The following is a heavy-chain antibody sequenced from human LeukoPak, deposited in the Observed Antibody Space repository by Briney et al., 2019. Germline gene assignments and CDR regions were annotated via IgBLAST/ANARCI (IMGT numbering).Heavy chain of an antibody. CDR2: IKQDGSEK. CDR3: AREGIVGATDYYYYMDV. D-gene: IGHD1-26*01. V-gene: IGHV3-7*01. Sequence: PGGSLKLSCAASGFTFSSYWMSWVRQAPGKGLEWVANIKQDGSEKYYVDSVKGRFTISRDNAKNSLYLQMNSLRAEDTAVYYCAREGIVGATDYYYYMDVWGKGTTVTISS. CDR1: GFTFSSYW. J-gene: IGHJ6*03.